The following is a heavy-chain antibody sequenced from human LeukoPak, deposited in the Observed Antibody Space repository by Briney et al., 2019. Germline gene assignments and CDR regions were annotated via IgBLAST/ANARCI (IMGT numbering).Heavy chain of an antibody. CDR1: GFTFTSFG. CDR3: ARDIGSSSFQAGYHYYYMDV. D-gene: IGHD6-6*01. J-gene: IGHJ6*03. Sequence: GASVKVSCRASGFTFTSFGFSWVRQAPGQGLQWMGWINGYNGNTKYAQNLQGRVSMTRDISTSTVYMQLTSLRSDDTAVYYCARDIGSSSFQAGYHYYYMDVWGEGTTVTVSS. V-gene: IGHV1-18*01. CDR2: INGYNGNT.